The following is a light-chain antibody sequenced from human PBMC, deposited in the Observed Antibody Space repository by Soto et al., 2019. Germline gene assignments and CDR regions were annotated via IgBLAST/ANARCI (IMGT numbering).Light chain of an antibody. Sequence: DIQMTQSPSSLSASVGDRVTITCRASQSISSYLNWYQQKPGKASKLLIYAASSLQSGVPSRCSGSGSETDFTLTISSLQPGDFATYYCQQSYSTLRTFGQGTKLEIK. CDR1: QSISSY. J-gene: IGKJ2*01. CDR3: QQSYSTLRT. V-gene: IGKV1-39*01. CDR2: AAS.